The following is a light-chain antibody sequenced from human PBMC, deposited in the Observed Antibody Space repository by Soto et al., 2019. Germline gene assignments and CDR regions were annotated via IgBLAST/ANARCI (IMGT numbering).Light chain of an antibody. J-gene: IGKJ1*01. CDR1: QSVDSTF. Sequence: EIVLTQSPGSLSLARGERATLSCRASQSVDSTFFAWYQKKPGQAPRLLIYGASKRATGIPDRFSGSGSGTDFTLTISRLEPEDFAVYYCQQYMSSVTFGQGTKVEIK. CDR2: GAS. CDR3: QQYMSSVT. V-gene: IGKV3-20*01.